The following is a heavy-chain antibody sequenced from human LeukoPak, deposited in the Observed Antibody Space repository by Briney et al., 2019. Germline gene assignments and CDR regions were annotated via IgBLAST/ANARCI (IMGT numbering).Heavy chain of an antibody. V-gene: IGHV2-5*02. CDR1: GFSLSTSGVG. CDR2: IYWGDDN. D-gene: IGHD1-26*01. CDR3: AHSAEGIVGATYFDY. J-gene: IGHJ4*02. Sequence: SGPTLVTPTQTLTLTCTFSGFSLSTSGVGVCWIRQPPGKALEWHALIYWGDDNRYSPSLNSRLSITKNTSNNQVVLTMTNMDPVDTATYYCAHSAEGIVGATYFDYWGQGTLVTVYS.